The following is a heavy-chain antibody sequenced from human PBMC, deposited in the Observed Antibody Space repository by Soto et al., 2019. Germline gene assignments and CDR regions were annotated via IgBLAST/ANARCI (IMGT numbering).Heavy chain of an antibody. J-gene: IGHJ6*02. CDR3: TKRVDSFLFFGMDV. D-gene: IGHD5-12*01. V-gene: IGHV3-73*01. Sequence: GGSLRLSCAASGFTFSGSAMHWVRQASGKGLEWVGRIRSKANSYATAYAASVKGRFTISRDDSKNTAYLQMNSLKTEDTAVYYCTKRVDSFLFFGMDVWGQGTTVTVSS. CDR2: IRSKANSYAT. CDR1: GFTFSGSA.